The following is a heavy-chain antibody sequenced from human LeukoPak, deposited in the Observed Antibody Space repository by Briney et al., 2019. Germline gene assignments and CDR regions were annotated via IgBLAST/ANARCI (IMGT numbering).Heavy chain of an antibody. V-gene: IGHV1-69*01. CDR2: IIPIFGTA. D-gene: IGHD2-2*01. CDR3: ASPLVVKGYCSSTSCLSYYYYMDV. CDR1: GGTFSSYA. Sequence: SVKVSCKASGGTFSSYAISWVRQAPGQGLEWMGGIIPIFGTANYAQKFQGRVTITADESTSTAYMELSSLRSEDTAVYYCASPLVVKGYCSSTSCLSYYYYMDVWGKGTTVTVSS. J-gene: IGHJ6*03.